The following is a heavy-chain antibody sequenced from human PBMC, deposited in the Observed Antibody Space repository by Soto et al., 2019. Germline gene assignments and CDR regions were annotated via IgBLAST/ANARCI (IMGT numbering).Heavy chain of an antibody. CDR2: ISQDGAIA. V-gene: IGHV3-74*01. Sequence: VQLVESGGGLVQPGGSLRLSCAASGFAFGSYWMHWVRQAPGKGLVWVSRISQDGAIATQADSVKGRFTISRDNAKNTLFLQMNRLRAADPAVYYCLRDQRHWNEFADQWGQGTLVTVSS. CDR3: LRDQRHWNEFADQ. CDR1: GFAFGSYW. J-gene: IGHJ4*02. D-gene: IGHD1-1*01.